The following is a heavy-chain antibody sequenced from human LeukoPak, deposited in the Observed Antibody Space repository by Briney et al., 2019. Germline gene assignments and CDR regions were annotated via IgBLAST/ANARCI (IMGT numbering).Heavy chain of an antibody. V-gene: IGHV1-2*02. D-gene: IGHD3-16*02. J-gene: IGHJ4*02. Sequence: GASVKVSCKASGYTFTGYYMHWVRQAPGQGLKWMGWINPNSGGTNYAQKFQGRVTMTRDTSISTAYMELSRLRSDDTAVYYCARDYDYVWGSYLAYWGQGTLVTVSS. CDR2: INPNSGGT. CDR3: ARDYDYVWGSYLAY. CDR1: GYTFTGYY.